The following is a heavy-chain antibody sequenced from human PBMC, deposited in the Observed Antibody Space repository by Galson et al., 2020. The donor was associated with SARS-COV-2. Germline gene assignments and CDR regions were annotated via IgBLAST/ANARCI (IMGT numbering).Heavy chain of an antibody. CDR2: IYTSGST. CDR1: GDSINTYY. J-gene: IGHJ4*02. D-gene: IGHD3-22*01. CDR3: AREAHYYDRASFFLDS. V-gene: IGHV4-4*07. Sequence: SQTLSLTCAVSGDSINTYYWNWIRQPAGKGLEWIGRIYTSGSTNYNPSLRSRVSMSVDTSNNQVSLRLTSLTAADTAVYYCAREAHYYDRASFFLDSWGQGALVTVSS.